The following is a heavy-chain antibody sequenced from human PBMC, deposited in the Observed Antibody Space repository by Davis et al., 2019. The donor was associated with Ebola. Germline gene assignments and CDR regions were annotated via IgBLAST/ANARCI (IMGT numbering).Heavy chain of an antibody. CDR2: INQDGSEK. CDR3: AREIEYYEILTGYFHY. J-gene: IGHJ4*02. Sequence: PGGSLRLSCAASGFTFSTYWMNWVRQAPGKGLEWVANINQDGSEKYYVDSVKGRFTISRDNAKNSLYLQMNSLRAEDTAVYYCAREIEYYEILTGYFHYWGQGTLVTVSS. V-gene: IGHV3-7*03. CDR1: GFTFSTYW. D-gene: IGHD3-9*01.